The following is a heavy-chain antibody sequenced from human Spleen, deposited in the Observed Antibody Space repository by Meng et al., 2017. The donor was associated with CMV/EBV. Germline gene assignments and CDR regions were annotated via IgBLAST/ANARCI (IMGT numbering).Heavy chain of an antibody. J-gene: IGHJ5*02. Sequence: GESLKISCQGSGYSFISYWIGWVRQMPGQGLEWMGIIYPRDSDTRYNPSFRGQVIISADKSINTAYLQWSSLKASDTAIYYCARWGVGDIVVVPAGTNWFDPWGQGTLVTVSS. D-gene: IGHD2-2*01. CDR3: ARWGVGDIVVVPAGTNWFDP. CDR1: GYSFISYW. V-gene: IGHV5-51*01. CDR2: IYPRDSDT.